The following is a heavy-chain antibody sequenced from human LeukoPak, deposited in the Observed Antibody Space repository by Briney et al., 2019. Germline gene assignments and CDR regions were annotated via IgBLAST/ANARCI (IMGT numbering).Heavy chain of an antibody. J-gene: IGHJ4*02. CDR2: MKEDGGEI. Sequence: PGGSLRLSCAGSGFPFSNYCMAWVRQAPGKGLEWVANMKEDGGEINYADSVKGRFTISRDNAKNSLDLQMNSLRVDDTAVYYCVRDRGSSTFDYWGQGTLFIVSS. CDR1: GFPFSNYC. CDR3: VRDRGSSTFDY. D-gene: IGHD3-10*01. V-gene: IGHV3-7*01.